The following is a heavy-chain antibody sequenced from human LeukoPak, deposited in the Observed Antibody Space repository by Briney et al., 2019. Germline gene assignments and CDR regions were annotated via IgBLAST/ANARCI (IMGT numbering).Heavy chain of an antibody. CDR3: ARIAAAGYNWFDP. Sequence: PSETLSLTCTVSGGSISSYYWSWIRQPPGKGLEWIGYIYYSGSPNYNPSLKSRVTISVHTSKNQFSLKLSSVTAADTAVYYCARIAAAGYNWFDPWGQGTLVTVSS. CDR1: GGSISSYY. CDR2: IYYSGSP. D-gene: IGHD6-13*01. J-gene: IGHJ5*02. V-gene: IGHV4-59*12.